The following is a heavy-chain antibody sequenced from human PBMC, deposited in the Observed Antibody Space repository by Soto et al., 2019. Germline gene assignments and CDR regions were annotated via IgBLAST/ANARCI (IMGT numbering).Heavy chain of an antibody. D-gene: IGHD2-2*01. CDR3: ARGLLFSDWFDP. CDR2: IDNSGST. J-gene: IGHJ5*02. V-gene: IGHV4-4*07. CDR1: GGTISGYY. Sequence: QVQLQESGPGLVKPSETLSLNCTVTGGTISGYYWTWLRQSAGGALQWIGRIDNSGSTNYNPSLKRLLTISLDTPMNPFSLRRSSVTAAYTAVYSCARGLLFSDWFDPLGQGTLVTVSS.